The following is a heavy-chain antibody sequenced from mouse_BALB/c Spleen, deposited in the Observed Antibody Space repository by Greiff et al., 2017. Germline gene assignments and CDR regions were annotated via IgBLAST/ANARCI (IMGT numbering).Heavy chain of an antibody. CDR3: ARHGAMDY. CDR2: INPYNGDT. J-gene: IGHJ4*01. CDR1: GYSFTGYF. V-gene: IGHV1-20*02. Sequence: VQLQQSGPELVKPGASVKVSCKASGYSFTGYFMNWVMQSHGKSLEWIGRINPYNGDTFYNQKFKGKATLTVDKSSSTAHMELRSLASEYSAVYYCARHGAMDYWGQGTSVTVSS.